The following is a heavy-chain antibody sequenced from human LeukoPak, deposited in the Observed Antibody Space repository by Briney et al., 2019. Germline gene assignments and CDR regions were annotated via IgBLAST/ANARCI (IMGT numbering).Heavy chain of an antibody. J-gene: IGHJ4*02. D-gene: IGHD5-18*01. CDR1: GFTFDDYA. CDR2: ISWNSGSI. V-gene: IGHV3-9*01. Sequence: SLRLSCAASGFTFDDYAMHWVRQAPGKGLEWVSGISWNSGSIGYADSVKGRFTISGDNAKNSLYLQMNSLRAEDTALYYCAKEGGYSYGHFDYWGQGTLVTVSS. CDR3: AKEGGYSYGHFDY.